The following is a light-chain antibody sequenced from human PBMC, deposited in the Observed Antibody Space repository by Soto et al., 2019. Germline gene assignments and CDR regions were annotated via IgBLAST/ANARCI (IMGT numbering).Light chain of an antibody. CDR3: QQYGNSPQT. CDR2: GAS. Sequence: EIVLTQSPGTLSLSPGERATLSCRASQSVSSYYLAWYQQKPGQAPRLLIYGASSRATGIPNRFSGSGSGTDFTLTISRLEPEDFAVYYCQQYGNSPQTFGQGTKVDIK. V-gene: IGKV3-20*01. J-gene: IGKJ1*01. CDR1: QSVSSYY.